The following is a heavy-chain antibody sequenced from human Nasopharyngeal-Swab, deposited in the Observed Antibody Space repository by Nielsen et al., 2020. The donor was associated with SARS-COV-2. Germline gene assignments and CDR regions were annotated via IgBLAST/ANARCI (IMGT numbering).Heavy chain of an antibody. CDR2: IIVHNGYT. D-gene: IGHD3-16*01. J-gene: IGHJ4*02. V-gene: IGHV1-18*01. CDR1: GYTFINYD. CDR3: ARDSIAFGGPEGDY. Sequence: ASVKVSCKASGYTFINYDISWVLHPPPQGLEWLVSIIVHNGYTNYPQNLQGRLTMTTDTSTTTASMELRSLRSADTAVYYCARDSIAFGGPEGDYWGQGTLVTVSS.